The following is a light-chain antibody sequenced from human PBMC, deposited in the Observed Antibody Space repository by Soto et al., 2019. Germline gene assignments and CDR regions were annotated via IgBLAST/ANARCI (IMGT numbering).Light chain of an antibody. J-gene: IGKJ1*01. CDR2: GTS. V-gene: IGKV1-6*01. CDR3: LQDYDYPQT. CDR1: QGIRDD. Sequence: AIQMTQSPSSLSASVGDRVTITCRASQGIRDDVGWYQQRPGEAPRLLIYGTSNLQIGVPLRFSGSESVTQLNLTITSLQPEDFETYYCLQDYDYPQTFGQGNKGEIK.